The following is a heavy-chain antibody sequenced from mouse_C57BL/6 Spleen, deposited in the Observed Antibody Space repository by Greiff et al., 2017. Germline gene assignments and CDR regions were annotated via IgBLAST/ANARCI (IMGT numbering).Heavy chain of an antibody. CDR2: ISNKANGYTT. V-gene: IGHV7-3*01. J-gene: IGHJ3*01. CDR1: GFTFTDYY. Sequence: EVKVEESGGGLVQPGGSLSLSCAASGFTFTDYYMSWVRQPPGKALEWLGFISNKANGYTTEYSASVKGRFTISRDNSQSIIYLQMDALRAEDSATYYCARSNWDGDFAYWGQGTLVTVSA. D-gene: IGHD4-1*01. CDR3: ARSNWDGDFAY.